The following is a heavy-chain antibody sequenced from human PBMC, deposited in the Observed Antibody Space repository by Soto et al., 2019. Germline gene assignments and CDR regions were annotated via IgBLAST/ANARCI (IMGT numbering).Heavy chain of an antibody. J-gene: IGHJ4*02. Sequence: QVLLVESGGGVVQPGRSLRLSCAASVFTFKTYGMHWVRQAPGKGLECVSFISKDGSNRKYADSVKGRYTISRDNSKNTLFLQINSLRPEQTAVYYCARPRFYDPPKYSFAYWGQGTLVTVSS. D-gene: IGHD3-22*01. CDR2: ISKDGSNR. CDR3: ARPRFYDPPKYSFAY. CDR1: VFTFKTYG. V-gene: IGHV3-30*03.